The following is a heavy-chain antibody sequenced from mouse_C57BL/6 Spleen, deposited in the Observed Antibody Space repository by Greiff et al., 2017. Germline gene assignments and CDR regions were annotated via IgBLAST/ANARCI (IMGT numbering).Heavy chain of an antibody. D-gene: IGHD2-4*01. V-gene: IGHV1-82*01. CDR3: ARYDYDAYAMDY. J-gene: IGHJ4*01. CDR1: GYAFSSSW. Sequence: LQQSGPELVKPGASVKISCKASGYAFSSSWMNWVKQRPGKGLEWIGRIYPGDGDTNYNGKFKGKATLTADKSSSTAYMQLSSLTSEDSAVYFCARYDYDAYAMDYWGQGTSVTVSS. CDR2: IYPGDGDT.